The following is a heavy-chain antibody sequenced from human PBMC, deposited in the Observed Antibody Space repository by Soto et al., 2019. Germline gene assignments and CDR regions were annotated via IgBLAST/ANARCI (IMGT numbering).Heavy chain of an antibody. J-gene: IGHJ6*02. CDR2: IIPIFGTA. V-gene: IGHV1-69*06. D-gene: IGHD5-12*01. CDR1: GGTFSSYA. CDR3: ARLVATRYYYYGMDV. Sequence: SVKVSCKASGGTFSSYAISWVRQAPGQGLEWMGGIIPIFGTANYAQKFQGRVTITADKSTSTAYMELSSLRSEDTAVYYCARLVATRYYYYGMDVWAKGPRSPSP.